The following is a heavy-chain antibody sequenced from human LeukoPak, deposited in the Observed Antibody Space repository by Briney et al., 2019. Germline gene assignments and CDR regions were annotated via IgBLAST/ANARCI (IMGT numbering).Heavy chain of an antibody. V-gene: IGHV3-7*01. CDR3: ARDLPDY. J-gene: IGHJ4*02. CDR2: INQDGSEK. CDR1: GGSISSSSYY. Sequence: ETLSLTCTVSGGSISSSSYYWGWIRQPPGKGLEWVANINQDGSEKYYVDSVKGRFTISRDNAKNSLYLQMNSLRAEDTAVYYCARDLPDYWGQGTLVTVSS.